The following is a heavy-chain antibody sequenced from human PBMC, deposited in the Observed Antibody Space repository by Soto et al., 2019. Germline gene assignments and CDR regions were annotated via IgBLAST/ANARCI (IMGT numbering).Heavy chain of an antibody. Sequence: QVQLVQSGAEVKKPGATVKVSCKASGYTFPNYDITWVRQAPGQGLEWMGWISTYNANSSYAQTFQGRVTMTTDTSTRTAYMELRSLRSDDTAVYYCARHSGSYYFYWGQGTLVTVSS. V-gene: IGHV1-18*01. D-gene: IGHD1-26*01. CDR2: ISTYNANS. J-gene: IGHJ4*02. CDR1: GYTFPNYD. CDR3: ARHSGSYYFY.